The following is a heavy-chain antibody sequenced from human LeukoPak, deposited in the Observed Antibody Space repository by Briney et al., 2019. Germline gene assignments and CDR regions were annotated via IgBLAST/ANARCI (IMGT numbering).Heavy chain of an antibody. CDR1: GYTFTSYD. D-gene: IGHD6-13*01. V-gene: IGHV1-2*02. CDR3: ASSSWYNFDY. Sequence: ASVKVSCKASGYTFTSYDINWVRQAPGQGLEWMGWINPNSGGTNYAQKFQGRVTMTRDTSISTAYMELSRLRSDDTAVYYCASSSWYNFDYWGQGTLVTVSS. CDR2: INPNSGGT. J-gene: IGHJ4*02.